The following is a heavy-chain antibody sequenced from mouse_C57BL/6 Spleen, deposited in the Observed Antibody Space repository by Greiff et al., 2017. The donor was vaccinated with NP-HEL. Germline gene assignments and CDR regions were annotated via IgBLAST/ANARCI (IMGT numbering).Heavy chain of an antibody. CDR3: ARMARTIN. V-gene: IGHV5-6-3*01. J-gene: IGHJ2*01. CDR1: GFTFSSYG. Sequence: DVMLVESGGGLVQPGGSLKLSCAASGFTFSSYGMSWVRQTPDKRLELVATINSNGGSTYYPVSVKGRFTISRDNAKNTLYLQMSSLKSEDTAMYYCARMARTINWGQGTTLTVSS. CDR2: INSNGGST.